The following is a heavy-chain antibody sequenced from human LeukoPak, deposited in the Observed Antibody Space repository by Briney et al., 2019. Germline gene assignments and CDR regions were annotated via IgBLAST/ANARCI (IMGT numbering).Heavy chain of an antibody. V-gene: IGHV3-23*01. CDR1: GFTFSSYA. D-gene: IGHD3-10*01. Sequence: GGSLRLSCAASGFTFSSYAMSWVRQAPGKGLEWVSAISGSGGSTYYADSVKGRFTISRDNSKNTLYLQMNSLRAEDTAVYYCVKAYVLLWFGELGFGYWGQGTLVTVSS. CDR3: VKAYVLLWFGELGFGY. CDR2: ISGSGGST. J-gene: IGHJ4*02.